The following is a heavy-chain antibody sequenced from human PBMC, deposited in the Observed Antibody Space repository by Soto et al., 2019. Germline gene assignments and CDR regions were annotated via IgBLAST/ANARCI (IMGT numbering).Heavy chain of an antibody. CDR1: GFTFSSYG. J-gene: IGHJ3*02. CDR2: IWYDGSNK. D-gene: IGHD3-22*01. V-gene: IGHV3-33*01. Sequence: QVQLVESGGGVVQPGRSLRLSCAASGFTFSSYGMHWVRQAPGKGLEWVAVIWYDGSNKYYADSVKGRFTISRDNSKNTLYLQMNSLRAEDTAVYYCARFAASYYYDSSGYYRGDDAFDIWGQGTMVTVSS. CDR3: ARFAASYYYDSSGYYRGDDAFDI.